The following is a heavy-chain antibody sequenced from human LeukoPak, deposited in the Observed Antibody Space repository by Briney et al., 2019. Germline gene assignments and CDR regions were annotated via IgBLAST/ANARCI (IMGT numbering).Heavy chain of an antibody. CDR3: ARHLLWFGELSGGFDY. CDR2: ISPGDSDT. V-gene: IGHV5-51*01. J-gene: IGHJ4*02. D-gene: IGHD3-10*01. Sequence: GGSLKISCKGSGYSFTSYWIAWVRQMPGKGLEWMGIISPGDSDTRYSPSFQGQVTMSADKSITTAYLQWSSLRAEDTAVYYCARHLLWFGELSGGFDYWGQGTLVTVSS. CDR1: GYSFTSYW.